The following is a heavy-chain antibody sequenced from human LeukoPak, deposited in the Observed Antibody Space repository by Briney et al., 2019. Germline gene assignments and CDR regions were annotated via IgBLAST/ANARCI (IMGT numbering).Heavy chain of an antibody. CDR3: AKGKTYMDV. V-gene: IGHV3-30*18. CDR2: ISPDGSST. CDR1: GFAFSDYG. Sequence: PGGSLRLSCVASGFAFSDYGMDWVRQAPGKGLEWVAVISPDGSSTYYADSVKGRFTISRDNSKNTLYLQMNSLRAEDTAVYYCAKGKTYMDVWGKGTTVTVFS. J-gene: IGHJ6*03.